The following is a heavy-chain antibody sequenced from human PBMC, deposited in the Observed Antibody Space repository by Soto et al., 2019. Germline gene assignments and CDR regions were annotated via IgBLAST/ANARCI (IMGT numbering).Heavy chain of an antibody. Sequence: ASVKVSCKASGYIFTNYGINWVRQAPGQGPEWMGWISGYNGDTKYSQIFQGRVTMTTDTSTSTAYMELRSLRSDDTAEYYCARGGSSWSAEYYQHWGQGTLVTDSS. CDR2: ISGYNGDT. CDR3: ARGGSSWSAEYYQH. J-gene: IGHJ1*01. D-gene: IGHD6-13*01. V-gene: IGHV1-18*04. CDR1: GYIFTNYG.